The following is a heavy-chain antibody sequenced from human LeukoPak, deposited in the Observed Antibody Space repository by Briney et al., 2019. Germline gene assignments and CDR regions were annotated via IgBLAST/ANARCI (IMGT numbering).Heavy chain of an antibody. J-gene: IGHJ4*02. D-gene: IGHD3-10*01. CDR1: GGTFSSYA. V-gene: IGHV1-69*13. Sequence: SVKVSCKASGGTFSSYAISWVRQAPGQGLEWMGGIIPIFGTANYAQKFQGRVTITADESTSTAYMGLSSLRSEDTAMYYCARENGYYGSGTYDYWGQGTLVTVSS. CDR2: IIPIFGTA. CDR3: ARENGYYGSGTYDY.